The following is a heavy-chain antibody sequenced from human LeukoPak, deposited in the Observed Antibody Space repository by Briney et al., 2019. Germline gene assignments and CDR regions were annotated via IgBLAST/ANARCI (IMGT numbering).Heavy chain of an antibody. CDR3: ARSSSWYASSDS. Sequence: SETLSLTCAVSGGSISSSNWWSWVRQPPGKGLEWIGEIYHSGSTNYNPSLKSRVTISVDKSKDQFSLKLSSVTAADTAVYYCARSSSWYASSDSWGQGTLVTVSS. CDR1: GGSISSSNW. J-gene: IGHJ4*02. CDR2: IYHSGST. D-gene: IGHD6-13*01. V-gene: IGHV4-4*02.